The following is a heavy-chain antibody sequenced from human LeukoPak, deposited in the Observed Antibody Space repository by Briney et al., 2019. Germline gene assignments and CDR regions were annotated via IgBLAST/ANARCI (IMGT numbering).Heavy chain of an antibody. CDR3: ARGRSCGSFQH. CDR2: INPTGSSK. D-gene: IGHD5-18*01. CDR1: GYTFTSYY. Sequence: ASVKVSCKASGYTFTSYYIHWVRQAPGQGLEWMGVINPTGSSKTYAQRFLGKFTMTSDTSTSTVYMDLSSLRSEDTAVYYCARGRSCGSFQHWGQGTLVTVSS. J-gene: IGHJ1*01. V-gene: IGHV1-46*01.